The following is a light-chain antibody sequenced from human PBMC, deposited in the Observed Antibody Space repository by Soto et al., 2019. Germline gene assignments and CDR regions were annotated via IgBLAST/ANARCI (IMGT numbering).Light chain of an antibody. V-gene: IGKV3-15*01. CDR3: QQYNNWPLT. J-gene: IGKJ4*01. Sequence: EIVMTQSPATLSVSPGERATLSCRASESLYNNLAWYQQIPGQAPRLLIYHASTRATAISARFSGSGSGTEFTLTISSLQSEDCAVYYCQQYNNWPLTFGGGTKVEIK. CDR2: HAS. CDR1: ESLYNN.